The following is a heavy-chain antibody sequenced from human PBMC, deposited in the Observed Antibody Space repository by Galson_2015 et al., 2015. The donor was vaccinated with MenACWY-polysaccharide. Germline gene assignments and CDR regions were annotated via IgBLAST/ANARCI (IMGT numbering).Heavy chain of an antibody. CDR1: GFSLSTSGVG. D-gene: IGHD3-9*01. V-gene: IGHV2-5*02. CDR3: AHRVASYDILTGYYFDY. J-gene: IGHJ4*02. CDR2: IYWDDDK. Sequence: PALVKPTQTLTLTCTFSGFSLSTSGVGVGWIRQPPGKALEWLALIYWDDDKRYSPSLKSRLTITKDTSKNQVVLTMTNMDPVDTATYYCAHRVASYDILTGYYFDYWGQGTLVTVSS.